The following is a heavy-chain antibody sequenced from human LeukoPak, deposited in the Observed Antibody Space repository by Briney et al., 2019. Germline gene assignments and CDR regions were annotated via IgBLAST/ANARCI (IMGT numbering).Heavy chain of an antibody. CDR2: ISYDGSNK. CDR3: AKCPRDYYDSSGYQGPDY. CDR1: GFTFSSYC. V-gene: IGHV3-30*18. Sequence: GGSLRLSCAASGFTFSSYCMHWVRQAPGKGLEWVAVISYDGSNKYYADSVKGRFTISRDNSKNTLYLQMNSLRAEDTAVYYCAKCPRDYYDSSGYQGPDYWGQGTLVTVSS. D-gene: IGHD3-22*01. J-gene: IGHJ4*02.